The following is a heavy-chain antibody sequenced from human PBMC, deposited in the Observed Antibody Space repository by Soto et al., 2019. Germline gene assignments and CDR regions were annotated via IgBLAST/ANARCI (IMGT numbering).Heavy chain of an antibody. J-gene: IGHJ6*02. Sequence: GESLKISCKGSGYSFTSYWISWVRQMPGKGLEWMGRIDPSGSYTNYSPSFQGHVTISADKSISTAYLQWSSLKASDTAMYYFARQDFLGVVTFNYDYYGMDVWGQGTTVTAP. CDR3: ARQDFLGVVTFNYDYYGMDV. V-gene: IGHV5-10-1*01. CDR2: IDPSGSYT. CDR1: GYSFTSYW. D-gene: IGHD3-3*01.